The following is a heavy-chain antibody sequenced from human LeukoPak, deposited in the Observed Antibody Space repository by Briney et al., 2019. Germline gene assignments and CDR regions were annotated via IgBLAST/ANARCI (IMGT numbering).Heavy chain of an antibody. CDR1: GFTFSTYS. V-gene: IGHV3-21*04. CDR3: AKDWDTSGHTTSCFNY. Sequence: GGSLRLSCVVSGFTFSTYSMTWVRQAPGKGLEWVSSISSSSVYIHYADSVKGRFTISRDNARKSLYLQMNSLRAEDTAVYHCAKDWDTSGHTTSCFNYWGQGTLVTVSS. J-gene: IGHJ4*02. CDR2: ISSSSVYI. D-gene: IGHD3-22*01.